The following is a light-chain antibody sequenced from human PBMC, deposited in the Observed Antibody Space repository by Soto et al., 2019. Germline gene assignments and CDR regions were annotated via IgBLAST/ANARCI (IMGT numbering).Light chain of an antibody. J-gene: IGLJ3*02. V-gene: IGLV2-11*01. CDR3: CSYAGSFTWV. CDR1: TGDVGAYDF. Sequence: QSALTQPRSVSGSPGQSVTISCTGTTGDVGAYDFVSWYQHHPGKAPKLMIYDASKRPSGVPDRFSASKSGNTASLTISGLQAEDEADYYCCSYAGSFTWVFGEGTKLTVL. CDR2: DAS.